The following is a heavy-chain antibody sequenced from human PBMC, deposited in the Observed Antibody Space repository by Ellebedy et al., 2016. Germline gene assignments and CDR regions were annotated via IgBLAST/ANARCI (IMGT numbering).Heavy chain of an antibody. J-gene: IGHJ4*02. CDR3: AKGLRSGGYTYAALDY. CDR1: GFTVSTNY. Sequence: GESLKISCAASGFTVSTNYMKWVRQAPGKGLEWVSVITVSGAYYANSVKGRFTISRDNSKNTLYLQMNSLTAEDTAVYYCAKGLRSGGYTYAALDYWGQGTLVTVSS. D-gene: IGHD5-18*01. CDR2: ITVSGA. V-gene: IGHV3-53*01.